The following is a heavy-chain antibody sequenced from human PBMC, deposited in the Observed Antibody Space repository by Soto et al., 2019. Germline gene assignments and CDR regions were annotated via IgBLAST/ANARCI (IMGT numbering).Heavy chain of an antibody. Sequence: EVQLVESGGGLVQPGGSLRVSCAASGFTLRSHRIHWVRQVPGKGLEWVSRIDTDGGGTSYADSVKGRFTISTDNAKNPANLQMNGLRGVDTAVYYCSTVFDLWGQGTLVTVSS. CDR1: GFTLRSHR. CDR3: STVFDL. V-gene: IGHV3-74*01. J-gene: IGHJ5*02. CDR2: IDTDGGGT.